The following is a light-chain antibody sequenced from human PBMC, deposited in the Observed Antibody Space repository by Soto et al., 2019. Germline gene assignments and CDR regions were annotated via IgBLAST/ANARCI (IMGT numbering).Light chain of an antibody. Sequence: QSALTQPRSVSGSPGQSVTISCTGTSSDVGRYIFVSWYQKHPGKAPKHILYDAYKRPSGVPGRFSVSKSGNTASLIISGLQAEDESDYYCCSHAGDSVVFGTWTKVAVL. V-gene: IGLV2-11*01. J-gene: IGLJ1*01. CDR2: DAY. CDR3: CSHAGDSVV. CDR1: SSDVGRYIF.